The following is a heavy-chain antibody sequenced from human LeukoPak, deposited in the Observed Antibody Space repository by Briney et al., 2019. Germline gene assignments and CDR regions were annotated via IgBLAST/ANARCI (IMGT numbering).Heavy chain of an antibody. V-gene: IGHV3-30*04. Sequence: PGGSLRLSCAASGFTFSSYAMHWVRQAPGKGLEWVAVISYDGSNKYYADSVKGRFTISRDNSKNTLYLQMNSLRAEDTAVYYCAREHGPYDSSGIQLGYWSQGTLVTVSS. CDR3: AREHGPYDSSGIQLGY. CDR2: ISYDGSNK. CDR1: GFTFSSYA. D-gene: IGHD3-22*01. J-gene: IGHJ4*02.